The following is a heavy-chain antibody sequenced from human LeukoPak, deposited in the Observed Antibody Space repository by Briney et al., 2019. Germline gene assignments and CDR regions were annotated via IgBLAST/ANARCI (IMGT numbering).Heavy chain of an antibody. V-gene: IGHV1-69*05. J-gene: IGHJ4*02. CDR3: AREPFGSGWYGFDY. CDR2: IIPIFGTA. D-gene: IGHD6-19*01. CDR1: GGTFSSYA. Sequence: ASVKVSCKASGGTFSSYAISWVRQAPGQGLEWMGRIIPIFGTANYAQKFQGRVTITTDESTSTAYMELSSLRSEDTAVYCCAREPFGSGWYGFDYWGQGTLVTVSS.